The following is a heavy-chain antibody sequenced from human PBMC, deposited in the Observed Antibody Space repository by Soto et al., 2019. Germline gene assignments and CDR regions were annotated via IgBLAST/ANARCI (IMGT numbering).Heavy chain of an antibody. CDR1: GFTFSGSA. Sequence: EVQLVESGGGLVQPGGSLKLSCAASGFTFSGSAVHWVRQASGKGLEWVGRIRSKANNYATAYAASVQGRFTIFRDDLKNTAYLQMNSLKTEDTPVYYCTNPQVYYGMDVWGQGTTVTVSS. CDR2: IRSKANNYAT. J-gene: IGHJ6*02. CDR3: TNPQVYYGMDV. V-gene: IGHV3-73*02.